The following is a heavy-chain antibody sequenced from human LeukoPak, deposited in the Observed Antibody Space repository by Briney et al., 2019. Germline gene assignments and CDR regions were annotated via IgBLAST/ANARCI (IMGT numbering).Heavy chain of an antibody. CDR2: ISYDGSNK. CDR3: AKGRENSYALEFDY. V-gene: IGHV3-30-3*01. J-gene: IGHJ4*02. Sequence: GGSLRLSCAASGFTFSSYAMHWVRQAPGKGLEWVAVISYDGSNKYYADSVKGRFTISRDNSKNTLYLQMNSLRAEDTAVYYCAKGRENSYALEFDYWGQGTLVTVSS. D-gene: IGHD5-18*01. CDR1: GFTFSSYA.